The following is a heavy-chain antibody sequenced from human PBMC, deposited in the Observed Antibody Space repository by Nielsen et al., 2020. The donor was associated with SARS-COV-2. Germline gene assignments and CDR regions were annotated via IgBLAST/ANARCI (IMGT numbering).Heavy chain of an antibody. CDR2: IYSDGST. D-gene: IGHD2-2*02. Sequence: ESLKISCAASGFTVSTNYMSWVRQAPGKGLEWVSVIYSDGSTNHADSVKGRFTISRDNPKNTVYLQMNSLRAEDTAVYYCATRAEYCSSPSCYSLGDYYYYMDVWGKGTTVTVSS. J-gene: IGHJ6*03. CDR3: ATRAEYCSSPSCYSLGDYYYYMDV. CDR1: GFTVSTNY. V-gene: IGHV3-66*01.